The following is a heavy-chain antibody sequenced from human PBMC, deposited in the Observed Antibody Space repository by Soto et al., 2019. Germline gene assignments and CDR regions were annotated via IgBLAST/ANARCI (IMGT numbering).Heavy chain of an antibody. CDR3: ARDNDYGSGSLEY. CDR2: IYSGGNT. V-gene: IGHV3-53*04. Sequence: EVQLVESGGGLVQPGGSLRLSCAASGFTVSSNFMNWVRQAPGKGLEWVSVIYSGGNTYYADSVKGRFTISRHNSKDTLYLQLNPLRVEDSGVYFWARDNDYGSGSLEYWGQGTLVIVSS. D-gene: IGHD3-10*01. J-gene: IGHJ4*02. CDR1: GFTVSSNF.